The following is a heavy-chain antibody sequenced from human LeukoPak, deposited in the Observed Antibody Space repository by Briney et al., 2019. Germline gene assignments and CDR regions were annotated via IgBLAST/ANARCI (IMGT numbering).Heavy chain of an antibody. Sequence: GGSLRLSCAASGFTFSSYSINWVRQAPGQGLEWVSSISSSSSYIYYADSVKGRFTISRDNAKNSLYLQMNSLRAEDTAVYYCASCSGGSCRSDAFDIWGQGTMVTVSS. CDR1: GFTFSSYS. CDR2: ISSSSSYI. J-gene: IGHJ3*02. D-gene: IGHD2-15*01. V-gene: IGHV3-21*01. CDR3: ASCSGGSCRSDAFDI.